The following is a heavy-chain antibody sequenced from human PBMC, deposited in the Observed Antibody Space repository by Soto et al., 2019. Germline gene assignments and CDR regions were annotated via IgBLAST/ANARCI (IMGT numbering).Heavy chain of an antibody. V-gene: IGHV4-34*01. Sequence: PSGTLSLTCAVYGGSFSGYYWSWIRQPPGKGLEWIGEINHSGSTNYNPSLKSRVTISVDTSKNQFSLKLSSVTAADTAVYYCARGSAYCSSTSCSVFDYWGQGALVTVSS. CDR3: ARGSAYCSSTSCSVFDY. J-gene: IGHJ4*02. D-gene: IGHD2-2*01. CDR2: INHSGST. CDR1: GGSFSGYY.